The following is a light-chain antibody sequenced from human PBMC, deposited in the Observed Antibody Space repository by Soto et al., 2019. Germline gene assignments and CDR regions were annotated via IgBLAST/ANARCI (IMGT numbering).Light chain of an antibody. J-gene: IGKJ1*01. CDR3: LQYGGSPT. Sequence: EIVLTQSPGTLSWSPGERATLSCRASQIVDANHVAWYQQKPGQAPRLLIYTTSYRASGIPDRFTGSGSGTDFSLTISKLEPEDFVVYYCLQYGGSPTFGQGTRVDFK. CDR2: TTS. V-gene: IGKV3-20*01. CDR1: QIVDANH.